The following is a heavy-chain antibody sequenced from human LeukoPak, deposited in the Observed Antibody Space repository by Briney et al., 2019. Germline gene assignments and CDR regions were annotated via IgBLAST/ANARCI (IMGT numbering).Heavy chain of an antibody. CDR3: ATAPLYSSSWYFRGYFDD. CDR2: ISYDGSRT. CDR1: GFTFSNFA. Sequence: GGSLRLSCTASGFTFSNFAMHRGRQAPGTGLEWVAVISYDGSRTDYTVSVNGRFTISRDNSKNTLYLQMNSLRTEDTAVYYCATAPLYSSSWYFRGYFDDWGQGTLVTVSS. D-gene: IGHD6-13*01. J-gene: IGHJ4*02. V-gene: IGHV3-30*04.